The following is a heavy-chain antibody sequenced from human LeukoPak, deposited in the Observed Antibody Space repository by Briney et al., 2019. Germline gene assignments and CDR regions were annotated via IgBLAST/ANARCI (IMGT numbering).Heavy chain of an antibody. D-gene: IGHD2-15*01. V-gene: IGHV3-11*04. CDR1: GFTFSDYY. J-gene: IGHJ4*02. CDR3: VRGGRRTLVVVATKGGVDY. CDR2: ASNSGSTK. Sequence: GGSLRLSCTASGFTFSDYYMNWIRQAPGKGLEWVSYASNSGSTKSYADSVEGRFTISRDNAKNSLYLQMNSLRAEDTAVYYCVRGGRRTLVVVATKGGVDYWGQGTLVTVSS.